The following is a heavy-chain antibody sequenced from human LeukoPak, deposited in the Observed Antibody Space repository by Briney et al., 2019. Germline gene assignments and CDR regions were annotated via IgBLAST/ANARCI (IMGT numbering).Heavy chain of an antibody. CDR3: AKEHMLRGVIYWFDP. D-gene: IGHD3-10*01. CDR1: GFTFSTFG. CDR2: ISYDGNNQ. J-gene: IGHJ5*02. Sequence: GRSPRLSCAASGFTFSTFGMHWVRQAPGTGLEWVAVISYDGNNQYYSDSVKGRFTISRDNSKNTLYLQMNSLRPEDTALYYCAKEHMLRGVIYWFDPWGQGTLVTVSS. V-gene: IGHV3-30*18.